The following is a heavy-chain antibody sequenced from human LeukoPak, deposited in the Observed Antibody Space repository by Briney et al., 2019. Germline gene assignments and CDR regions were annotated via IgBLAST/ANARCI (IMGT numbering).Heavy chain of an antibody. CDR3: AKEMVIVVVVAADY. D-gene: IGHD2-15*01. V-gene: IGHV3-23*01. J-gene: IGHJ4*02. Sequence: GGSLRLSCAASGFTFSSYAMSWVRQAPGKGLEWVSAISGSGGSTYYADSVKGRFTIFRDNSKNTLYLQMNSLRAEDTAVYYCAKEMVIVVVVAADYWGQGTLVTVSS. CDR2: ISGSGGST. CDR1: GFTFSSYA.